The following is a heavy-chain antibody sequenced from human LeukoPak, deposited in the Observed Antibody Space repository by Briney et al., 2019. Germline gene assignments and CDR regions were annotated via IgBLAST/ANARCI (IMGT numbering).Heavy chain of an antibody. CDR3: ARDPGLRLDY. J-gene: IGHJ4*02. V-gene: IGHV3-33*01. D-gene: IGHD3-16*01. Sequence: GGSLRLSCAASGFTLTSYAMHWVRQAPGTGLEWVAVIWYDGSNEYYSDSVKGRFAISRGISKNTLYLQMNSLRAEDTAVYFCARDPGLRLDYWGQGTLVTVSS. CDR2: IWYDGSNE. CDR1: GFTLTSYA.